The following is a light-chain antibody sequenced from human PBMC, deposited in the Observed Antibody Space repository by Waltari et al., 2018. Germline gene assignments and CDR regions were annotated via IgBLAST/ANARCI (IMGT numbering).Light chain of an antibody. J-gene: IGKJ1*01. Sequence: ESVLTQSPATLSLSPGERATLPCRASQSIGKYLIWYQQKPGQAPRLLIYASSIRATGIPDRFSGSGSGTDFSLTISRLEPEDFAVYYCQKYDALPATFGQGTKVEIK. CDR2: ASS. CDR1: QSIGKY. CDR3: QKYDALPAT. V-gene: IGKV3-20*01.